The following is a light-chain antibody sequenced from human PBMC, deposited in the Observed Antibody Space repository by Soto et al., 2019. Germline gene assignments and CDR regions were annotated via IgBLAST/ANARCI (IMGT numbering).Light chain of an antibody. CDR1: QSVSSN. CDR2: GAS. V-gene: IGKV3-11*01. J-gene: IGKJ5*01. CDR3: QQRTGWPIT. Sequence: EVVLTQSPATLSLSPGERATLSCRASQSVSSNLAWYQQRPGQAPRLLIHGASNRATGIPTRFSGSGSGTDFTLTISSLEAEDSAVYYCQQRTGWPITFGQGTRLE.